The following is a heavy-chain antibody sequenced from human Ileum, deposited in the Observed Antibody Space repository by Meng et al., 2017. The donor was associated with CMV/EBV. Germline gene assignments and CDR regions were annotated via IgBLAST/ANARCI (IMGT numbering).Heavy chain of an antibody. Sequence: EVQLVESGGGRVKPGGSRRLSCATSGFTFSSYSMNWVRQAPGKGLEWISYFSRSFDNIAYADSVKGRFTISRDNAKNSLYLQMNSLRAEDTAVYFCVRDDAWAFDYWGQGTLVTVSS. J-gene: IGHJ4*02. CDR1: GFTFSSYS. V-gene: IGHV3-21*03. D-gene: IGHD2-2*01. CDR3: VRDDAWAFDY. CDR2: FSRSFDNI.